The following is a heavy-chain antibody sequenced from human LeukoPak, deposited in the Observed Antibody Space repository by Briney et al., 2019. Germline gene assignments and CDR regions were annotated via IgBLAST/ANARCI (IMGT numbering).Heavy chain of an antibody. CDR3: ARAEGSQSFDY. D-gene: IGHD1-26*01. Sequence: PGGSLRLSCAASGFTFSSYAMHWVRQAPGKGLEWVAVMSYDGSNKYYADSVKGRLTISRDNSKNTLYLQMNSLRAEDTAVYYCARAEGSQSFDYWGQGTLVTVSS. CDR1: GFTFSSYA. V-gene: IGHV3-30*04. CDR2: MSYDGSNK. J-gene: IGHJ4*02.